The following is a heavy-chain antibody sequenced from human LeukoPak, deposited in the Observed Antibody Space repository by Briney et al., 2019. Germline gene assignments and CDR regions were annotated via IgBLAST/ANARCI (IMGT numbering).Heavy chain of an antibody. Sequence: GASVKVSCKASGCTFTGYYMHWVRQAPGQGLEWMGWINPNSGGTNYAQKFQGRVTMTRDTPISTAYMELSRVTSDDTAVYYCARVEVRGVLIADFDYWGQGTLVTVSS. D-gene: IGHD3-10*01. V-gene: IGHV1-2*02. CDR2: INPNSGGT. J-gene: IGHJ4*02. CDR1: GCTFTGYY. CDR3: ARVEVRGVLIADFDY.